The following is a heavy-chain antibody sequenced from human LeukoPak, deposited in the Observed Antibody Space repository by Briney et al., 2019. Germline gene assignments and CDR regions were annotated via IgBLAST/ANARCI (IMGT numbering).Heavy chain of an antibody. V-gene: IGHV3-73*01. D-gene: IGHD6-13*01. Sequence: GGSLRLSCVASGFTFSGSAMHWVRQASGKGLEWVGRIRSKTKGYETAYAASVKGRFTISRDDSKNTAYLQMNSLTTEDTAVYYCTSAAGTDGDYWGQGTLVTVSS. J-gene: IGHJ4*02. CDR3: TSAAGTDGDY. CDR2: IRSKTKGYET. CDR1: GFTFSGSA.